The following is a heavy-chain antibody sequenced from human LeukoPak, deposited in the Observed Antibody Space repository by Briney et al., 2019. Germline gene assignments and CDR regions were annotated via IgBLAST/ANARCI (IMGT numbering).Heavy chain of an antibody. Sequence: ASVKVSCKASGYTFTSYYMHWVRPAPGQGLEWMGIINPSGGSTSYAQKFQGRVTMTRDTSTSTVYMELSSLRSEDTAVYYCARDLTGGWPDYWGQGTLVTVSS. J-gene: IGHJ4*02. D-gene: IGHD6-19*01. CDR3: ARDLTGGWPDY. CDR1: GYTFTSYY. CDR2: INPSGGST. V-gene: IGHV1-46*01.